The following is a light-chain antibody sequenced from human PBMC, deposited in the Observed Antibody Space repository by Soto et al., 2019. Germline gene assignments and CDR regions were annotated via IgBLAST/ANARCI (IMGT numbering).Light chain of an antibody. V-gene: IGKV1-5*03. CDR3: QQYNRLMYT. Sequence: DIQMTQSPSTLSASVGDRVTITCRASQSISSWLAWYQQKPGKAPKLLIYKASSLESGVPSRFSGSGSGTDFTLTISSLQPDDFATYYCQQYNRLMYTFGQGTKLEIK. CDR1: QSISSW. J-gene: IGKJ2*01. CDR2: KAS.